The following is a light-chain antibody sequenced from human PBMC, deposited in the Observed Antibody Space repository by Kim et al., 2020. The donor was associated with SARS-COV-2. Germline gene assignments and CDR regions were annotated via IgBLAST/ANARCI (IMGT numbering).Light chain of an antibody. CDR1: ILAQRY. J-gene: IGLJ2*01. V-gene: IGLV3-27*01. Sequence: SVAPGQKARITCSGDILAQRYVRWFQQKPGQAPLLVIYRDSERPSGIPERFSGSSSGTTVTLTISGAQVEDESDYYCYSATDNNRVFGGGTQLTVL. CDR3: YSATDNNRV. CDR2: RDS.